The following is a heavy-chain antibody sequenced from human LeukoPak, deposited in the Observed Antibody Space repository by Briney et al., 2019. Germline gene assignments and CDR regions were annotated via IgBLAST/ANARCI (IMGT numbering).Heavy chain of an antibody. V-gene: IGHV3-23*01. CDR3: AKEGDYSGSYFPTLNAPKPSYYFDY. J-gene: IGHJ4*02. D-gene: IGHD1-26*01. Sequence: GGSLRLSCAASGFTFSSYAMSWVRQAPGRGLEWVSAISGSGGSTYYADSVKGRFTISRDNSKNTLYLQMNSLRAEDTAVYYCAKEGDYSGSYFPTLNAPKPSYYFDYWGQGTLVTVSS. CDR1: GFTFSSYA. CDR2: ISGSGGST.